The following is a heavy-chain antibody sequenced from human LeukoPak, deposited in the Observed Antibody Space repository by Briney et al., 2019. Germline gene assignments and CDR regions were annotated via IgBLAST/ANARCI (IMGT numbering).Heavy chain of an antibody. CDR1: GGSISSYY. CDR2: IYYSGST. Sequence: PSETLSLTCTASGGSISSYYWSWIRQPPGKGLEWIGYIYYSGSTNYNPSLKSRVTISVDTSKNQFSLKLSSVTAADTAVYYCARGKLRYFDWLPLPDYWGQGTLVTVSS. V-gene: IGHV4-59*01. CDR3: ARGKLRYFDWLPLPDY. J-gene: IGHJ4*02. D-gene: IGHD3-9*01.